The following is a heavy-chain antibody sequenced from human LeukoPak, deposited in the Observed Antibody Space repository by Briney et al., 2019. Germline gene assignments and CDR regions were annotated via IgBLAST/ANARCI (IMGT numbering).Heavy chain of an antibody. V-gene: IGHV3-48*04. CDR2: ISGSSSTL. Sequence: QSGGSLRLSCAASRFNFRTYSMKWIRQAPGKGLEWISYISGSSSTLYYADSVKGRFTISRDNANNSLFLQMNGLRAEDSAIYYCARGELIGTVFDFWGQGALVTVSS. D-gene: IGHD1-7*01. J-gene: IGHJ4*02. CDR3: ARGELIGTVFDF. CDR1: RFNFRTYS.